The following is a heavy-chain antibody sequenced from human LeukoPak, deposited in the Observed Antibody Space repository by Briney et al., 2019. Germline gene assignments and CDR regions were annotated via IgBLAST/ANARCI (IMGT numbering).Heavy chain of an antibody. V-gene: IGHV4-39*07. CDR2: IYSSGST. J-gene: IGHJ4*02. D-gene: IGHD3-9*01. CDR1: GGSINSRSYY. CDR3: ARLLDLRDFDY. Sequence: SETLSLTCTVSGGSINSRSYYWGWIRQPPGKGLHWIGSIYSSGSTYYNPSLKSRVTTSVDTSKNHFSLKLSSLTAADTAVYYCARLLDLRDFDYWGQGTLVTVSS.